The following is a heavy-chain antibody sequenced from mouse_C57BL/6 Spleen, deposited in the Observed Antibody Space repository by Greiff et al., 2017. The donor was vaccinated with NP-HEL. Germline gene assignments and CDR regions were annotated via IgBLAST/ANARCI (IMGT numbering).Heavy chain of an antibody. D-gene: IGHD2-1*01. J-gene: IGHJ4*01. CDR1: GFTFSDYG. CDR3: ARQGIYYGNYDYAMDY. V-gene: IGHV5-15*01. Sequence: EVKLMESGGGLVQPGGSLKLSCAASGFTFSDYGMAWVRQAPRKGPEWVAFISNLAYSIYYADTVTGRFTISRENAKNTLYLEMVSLRSEDTAMYYCARQGIYYGNYDYAMDYGGQGTSVTVSS. CDR2: ISNLAYSI.